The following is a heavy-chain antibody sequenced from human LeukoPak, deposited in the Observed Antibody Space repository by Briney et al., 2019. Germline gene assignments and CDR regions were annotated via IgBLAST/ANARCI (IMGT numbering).Heavy chain of an antibody. CDR3: AKSRGYNYGSWDQYFDY. Sequence: SETLSLTCTVSGGSISSGGYYWSWIRQPPGKGLEWIGEINNSGSTNYNPSLKSRVTISVDTSKNQFSLKLSSVTAADTAVYYCAKSRGYNYGSWDQYFDYWGQGTLVTVSS. CDR1: GGSISSGGYY. J-gene: IGHJ4*02. D-gene: IGHD5-18*01. V-gene: IGHV4-39*07. CDR2: INNSGST.